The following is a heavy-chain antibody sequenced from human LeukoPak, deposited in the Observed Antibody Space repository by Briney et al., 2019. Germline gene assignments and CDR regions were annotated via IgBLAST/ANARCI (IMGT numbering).Heavy chain of an antibody. J-gene: IGHJ4*02. V-gene: IGHV1-18*01. D-gene: IGHD3-9*01. CDR2: ISAYNGNT. CDR1: GGTFSSYA. CDR3: ARGNFDWLIDY. Sequence: ASVKVSCKASGGTFSSYAISWVRQAPGQGLEWMGWISAYNGNTNYAQKLQGRVTMTTDTSTSTAYMELRSLRSDDTAVYYCARGNFDWLIDYWGQGTLVTVSS.